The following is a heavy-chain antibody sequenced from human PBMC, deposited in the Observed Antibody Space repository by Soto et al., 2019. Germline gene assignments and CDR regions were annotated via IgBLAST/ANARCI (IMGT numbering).Heavy chain of an antibody. D-gene: IGHD2-15*01. CDR1: GFTFSSYA. CDR2: VSIGGST. CDR3: AERRGAGGHFDY. J-gene: IGHJ4*02. V-gene: IGHV3-23*01. Sequence: DVQLLESGGGLVQPEGSLRLSCAASGFTFSSYAMGWVRQGPGKGLEWVAVVSIGGSTHYADSVRVRFTISRDNSKNTLSLHMNSLTAEDTAVYFCAERRGAGGHFDYWGQGALVTVSS.